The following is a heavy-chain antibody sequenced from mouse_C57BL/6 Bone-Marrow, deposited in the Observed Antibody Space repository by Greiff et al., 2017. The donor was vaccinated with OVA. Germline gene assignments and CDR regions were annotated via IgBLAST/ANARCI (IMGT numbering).Heavy chain of an antibody. J-gene: IGHJ4*01. CDR2: INPSNGGT. CDR3: ARRGGLYAMDY. Sequence: VKLQESGTELVKPGASVKLSCKASGYTFTSYWMHWVKQRPGQGLEWIGNINPSNGGTNYNEKFKSKATLTVDKSSSTAYMQLSSLTSEDSAVYYCARRGGLYAMDYWGQGTSVTVSS. CDR1: GYTFTSYW. V-gene: IGHV1-53*01.